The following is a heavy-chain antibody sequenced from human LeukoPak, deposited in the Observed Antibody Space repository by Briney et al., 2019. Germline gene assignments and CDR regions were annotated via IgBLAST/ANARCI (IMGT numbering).Heavy chain of an antibody. CDR2: IYHSGST. CDR1: GYSISSGYY. J-gene: IGHJ4*02. V-gene: IGHV4-38-2*02. CDR3: ARDLYGDYFHYFDY. D-gene: IGHD4-17*01. Sequence: ETLSLTCTVSGYSISSGYYWGWIRQPPGKGLEWIGSIYHSGSTYYNPSPKSRVTISVDTSKNQFSLKLSSVTAADTAVYYCARDLYGDYFHYFDYWGQGTLVTVSS.